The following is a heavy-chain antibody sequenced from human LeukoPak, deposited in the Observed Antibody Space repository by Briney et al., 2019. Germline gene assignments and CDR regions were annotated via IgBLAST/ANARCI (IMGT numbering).Heavy chain of an antibody. D-gene: IGHD2-15*01. CDR2: IREDGTEI. CDR1: GFTFSSYG. CDR3: ARGVYSIDY. V-gene: IGHV3-7*01. Sequence: GGSLRLSCAASGFTFSSYGMHWVRQAPGKGLEWVANIREDGTEIYYMDSVKGRFTISRDNAKNSLYLQMNSLRAEDTAVYYCARGVYSIDYWGQGTLVTVSS. J-gene: IGHJ4*02.